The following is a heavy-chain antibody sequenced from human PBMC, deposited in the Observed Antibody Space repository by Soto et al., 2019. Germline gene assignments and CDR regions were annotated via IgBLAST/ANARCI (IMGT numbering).Heavy chain of an antibody. V-gene: IGHV3-30*18. CDR1: GFTFSSYG. CDR3: VKDGSSGWPYYYGMDV. J-gene: IGHJ6*02. D-gene: IGHD6-19*01. CDR2: ISYDGSNN. Sequence: QVQLVESGGGVVQPGRSLRLSCAASGFTFSSYGMHWVRQAPGKGLEWVAVISYDGSNNYYADSVKGRFTTSRDNSKNTLYLQMSSLRAEDTAVYYCVKDGSSGWPYYYGMDVWGQGTTVTVSS.